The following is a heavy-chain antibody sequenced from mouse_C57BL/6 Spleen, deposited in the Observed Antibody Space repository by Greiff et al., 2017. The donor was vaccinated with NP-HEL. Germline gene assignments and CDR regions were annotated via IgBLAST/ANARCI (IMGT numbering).Heavy chain of an antibody. V-gene: IGHV1-18*01. D-gene: IGHD2-1*01. CDR2: INPNDGGT. Sequence: VQLQQSGPELVKPGASVKIPCKASGYTFTDYNMDWVKQSPGKSLEWIGDINPNDGGTIYNQKFKGKATLTVDKSSSTAYMQLSSLTSEDTAVYYYASKGLYYGSYEYAMDYWGQGTSVTVSS. CDR3: ASKGLYYGSYEYAMDY. J-gene: IGHJ4*01. CDR1: GYTFTDYN.